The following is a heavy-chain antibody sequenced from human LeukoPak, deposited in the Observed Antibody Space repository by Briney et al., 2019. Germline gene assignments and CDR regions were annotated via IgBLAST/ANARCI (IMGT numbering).Heavy chain of an antibody. CDR1: GYTFTGYY. CDR2: INPNSGGT. V-gene: IGHV1-2*02. J-gene: IGHJ5*02. D-gene: IGHD3-9*01. CDR3: ARDDILTGYYSSWFDP. Sequence: ASVKVSCKASGYTFTGYYMHWVRQAPGQGLEWTGWINPNSGGTNYAQKFQGRVTMTRDTSISTAYMELSRLRSDDTAVYYCARDDILTGYYSSWFDPWGQGTLVTVSS.